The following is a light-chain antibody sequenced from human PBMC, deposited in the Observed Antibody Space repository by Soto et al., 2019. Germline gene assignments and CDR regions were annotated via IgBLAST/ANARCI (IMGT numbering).Light chain of an antibody. CDR2: GAS. CDR3: QQYETSPTT. Sequence: EIVLTQSPGTLSLSPGERATLSCWASQNFNSSHLALYQQKPGQPPSLLIFGASSRATGIPDRFSGSASGSDFTLTISRLEPEDFAVYFCQQYETSPTTFGQGTKVDI. V-gene: IGKV3-20*01. J-gene: IGKJ1*01. CDR1: QNFNSSH.